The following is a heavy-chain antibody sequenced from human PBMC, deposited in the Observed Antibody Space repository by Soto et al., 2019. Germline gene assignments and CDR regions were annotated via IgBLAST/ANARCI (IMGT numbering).Heavy chain of an antibody. Sequence: PGESLKISCAASGFTFSSYGMHWVRQAPGKGLEWVAVIWYDGSNKYYADSVKGRFTISRDNSKNTLYLQMNSLRAEDTAVYYCARWAGYCSSTSCYNYYYGMDVWGQGTTVTVSS. CDR2: IWYDGSNK. CDR3: ARWAGYCSSTSCYNYYYGMDV. J-gene: IGHJ6*02. V-gene: IGHV3-33*01. CDR1: GFTFSSYG. D-gene: IGHD2-2*02.